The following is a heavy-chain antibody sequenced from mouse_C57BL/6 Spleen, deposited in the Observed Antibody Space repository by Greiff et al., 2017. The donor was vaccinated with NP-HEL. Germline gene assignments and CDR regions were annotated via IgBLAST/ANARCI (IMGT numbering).Heavy chain of an antibody. CDR2: ISGGGGNT. Sequence: EVMLVESGGGLVKPGGSLKLSCAASGFTFSSYTMSWVRQTPEKRLEWVATISGGGGNTYYPDSVKGRFTISRDNAKNTLYLQMSSLRSEDTALYYGARHRAAWLAYWGQGTLVTVSA. CDR3: ARHRAAWLAY. CDR1: GFTFSSYT. V-gene: IGHV5-9*01. D-gene: IGHD3-1*01. J-gene: IGHJ3*01.